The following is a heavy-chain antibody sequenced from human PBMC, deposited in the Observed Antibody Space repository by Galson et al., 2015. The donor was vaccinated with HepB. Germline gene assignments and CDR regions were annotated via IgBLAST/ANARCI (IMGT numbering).Heavy chain of an antibody. D-gene: IGHD1-14*01. V-gene: IGHV3-11*05. J-gene: IGHJ4*02. CDR2: ISGDSRYI. Sequence: SLRLSCAASGFTFSDFYMTWIRQAPGKGLESISYISGDSRYIAYADSVKGRFTISRDNSENSLYLQMNSLRDEDTAVYYCSRDPRPLDYWGQGTLVSVSS. CDR3: SRDPRPLDY. CDR1: GFTFSDFY.